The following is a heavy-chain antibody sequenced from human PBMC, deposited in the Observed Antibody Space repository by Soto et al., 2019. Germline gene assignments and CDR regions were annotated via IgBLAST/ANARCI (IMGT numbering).Heavy chain of an antibody. CDR2: ISSSGTYI. CDR3: ARDPSDCSSTSCWGYYALDV. Sequence: GGSLRLSCAASGFTFSSYSMNWVRQAPGKGLDWVSSISSSGTYIHYADSLKGRFTISRDNAKNSLYLQMISLRAEDTAVYYCARDPSDCSSTSCWGYYALDVWGQGTTVTVSS. CDR1: GFTFSSYS. J-gene: IGHJ6*02. V-gene: IGHV3-21*01. D-gene: IGHD2-2*01.